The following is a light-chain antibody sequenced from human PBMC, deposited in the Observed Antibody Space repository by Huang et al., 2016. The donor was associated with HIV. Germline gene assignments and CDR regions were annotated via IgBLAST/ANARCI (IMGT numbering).Light chain of an antibody. CDR2: AAS. V-gene: IGKV1-39*01. J-gene: IGKJ2*01. CDR1: QSISSY. Sequence: DIQMTQSPSSLSASVGDRVTITCRASQSISSYLNWYQQKPGKAPKLLIYAASSLQSGGPSRFSGSGSGTDFTLTISSLQPEDFATYYCQQSYSTFMYTFGQGTKLEIK. CDR3: QQSYSTFMYT.